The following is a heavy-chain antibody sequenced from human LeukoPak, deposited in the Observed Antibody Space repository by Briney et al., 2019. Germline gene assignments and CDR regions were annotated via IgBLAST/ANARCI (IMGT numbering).Heavy chain of an antibody. D-gene: IGHD3-3*01. CDR1: GGSISSYY. CDR3: ARGKAEYYDFWSGTIFDY. CDR2: IYYSGST. Sequence: PSETLSLTCTVSGGSISSYYWSWIRQPPGGGLEWIGYIYYSGSTNYKPSLKSRVTISVDTSKNQFSLKLSSVTAADTAVYYCARGKAEYYDFWSGTIFDYWGQGTLVTVSS. J-gene: IGHJ4*02. V-gene: IGHV4-59*01.